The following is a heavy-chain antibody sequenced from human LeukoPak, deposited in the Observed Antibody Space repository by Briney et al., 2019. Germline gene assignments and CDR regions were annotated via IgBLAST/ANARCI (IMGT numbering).Heavy chain of an antibody. J-gene: IGHJ4*02. V-gene: IGHV1-2*02. CDR3: ARDRVRILDY. Sequence: ASVKVSCKASGYTFSDYYLHWVRQAPGQGLEWMAWINPNNGGTHYAQNFQGRVTVTRDTSISTTYMELNNLRSDDTAVYYCARDRVRILDYWGQGTLVTVSS. CDR2: INPNNGGT. CDR1: GYTFSDYY. D-gene: IGHD2-15*01.